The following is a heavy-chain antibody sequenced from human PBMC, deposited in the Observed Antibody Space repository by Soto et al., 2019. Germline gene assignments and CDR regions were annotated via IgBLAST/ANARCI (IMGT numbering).Heavy chain of an antibody. J-gene: IGHJ5*02. CDR2: INHSGTT. D-gene: IGHD3-22*01. CDR1: DGSISSSSYY. Sequence: SETLSLTCTVSDGSISSSSYYWGWIRQPPGKGLEWIGEINHSGTTNYKPSLRSRVTVSVDTSKNQFSLKLSSVTAADTAVYYCARGLTTMNRGNWFDPWGQGTLVTVSS. CDR3: ARGLTTMNRGNWFDP. V-gene: IGHV4-39*07.